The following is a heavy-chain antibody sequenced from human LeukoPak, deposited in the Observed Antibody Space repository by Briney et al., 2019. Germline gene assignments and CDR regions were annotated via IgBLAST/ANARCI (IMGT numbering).Heavy chain of an antibody. J-gene: IGHJ4*02. D-gene: IGHD1-26*01. CDR2: IYYSGST. V-gene: IGHV4-59*08. CDR1: GGSLSSYY. Sequence: PSETLSLTCTVSGGSLSSYYWSWVRQPPGKGLECIGYIYYSGSTNYNPSLKSRATLSVDTSKNQLSLKLSSVTAADTAVYSCARLCGGSYWEVDYWGQGTLVTVSS. CDR3: ARLCGGSYWEVDY.